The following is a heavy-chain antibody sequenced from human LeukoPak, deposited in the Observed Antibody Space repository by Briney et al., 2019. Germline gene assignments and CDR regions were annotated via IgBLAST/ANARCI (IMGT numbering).Heavy chain of an antibody. V-gene: IGHV3-23*01. D-gene: IGHD4-11*01. J-gene: IGHJ4*02. Sequence: GGSLKLSCAASGFTFSSYAMSWVRQAPGKGLEWVSAISGSGGSTYYADSVKGRFTISRDNSKNTLYLQMNSLRAEDTAVYYCAKSPGIGVVTTFLFWGQGTLVTVSS. CDR2: ISGSGGST. CDR3: AKSPGIGVVTTFLF. CDR1: GFTFSSYA.